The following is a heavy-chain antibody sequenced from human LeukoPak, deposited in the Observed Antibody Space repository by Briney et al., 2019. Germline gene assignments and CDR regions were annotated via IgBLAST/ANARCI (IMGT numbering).Heavy chain of an antibody. CDR1: GYTFTGYY. Sequence: ASVKVSCKSSGYTFTGYYMHWVRQAPGQGLEWMGWINPDSGGTNYAQKFQGRVTMTRDTSISTAYMEVSRLRSDDTAVYYCAREGSGWYENFDYWGQGTLVTVSS. J-gene: IGHJ4*02. CDR2: INPDSGGT. V-gene: IGHV1-2*02. CDR3: AREGSGWYENFDY. D-gene: IGHD6-19*01.